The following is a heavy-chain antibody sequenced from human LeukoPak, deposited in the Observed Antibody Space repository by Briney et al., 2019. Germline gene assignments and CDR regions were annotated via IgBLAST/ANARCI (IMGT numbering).Heavy chain of an antibody. CDR1: GGTFSSYA. CDR2: IIPICGTA. V-gene: IGHV1-69*05. J-gene: IGHJ6*03. Sequence: SVKVSCTVSGGTFSSYASSWVRQAPGQGLEWMGGIIPICGTANNAQKFQGRVTITTVESTSTAYMELSSLRSDDTAVYYCARGMGGSNARYYMDVWGKGTTVTVSS. CDR3: ARGMGGSNARYYMDV. D-gene: IGHD4-23*01.